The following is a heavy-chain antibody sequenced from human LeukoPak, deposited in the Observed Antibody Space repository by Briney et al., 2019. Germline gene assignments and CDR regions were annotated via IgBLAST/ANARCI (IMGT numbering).Heavy chain of an antibody. Sequence: ASVKVSCKASGYTFTGYYLHWVRQAPGQGLEWMGWIDPNSGGTNYAQKFQGRVTMTRDTSISTAYMELRRLRSDDTAVYYCARAPLGSSWPYYYYYMDVWGKGTTVTISS. J-gene: IGHJ6*03. CDR2: IDPNSGGT. D-gene: IGHD6-13*01. CDR1: GYTFTGYY. CDR3: ARAPLGSSWPYYYYYMDV. V-gene: IGHV1-2*02.